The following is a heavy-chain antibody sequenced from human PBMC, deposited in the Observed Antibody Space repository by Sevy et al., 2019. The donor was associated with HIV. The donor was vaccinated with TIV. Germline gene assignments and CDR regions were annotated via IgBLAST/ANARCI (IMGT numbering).Heavy chain of an antibody. CDR1: GFTFSSYG. J-gene: IGHJ6*02. V-gene: IGHV3-30*02. CDR2: IRYDGSNK. D-gene: IGHD3-3*01. Sequence: GESQKISCAASGFTFSSYGMHWVRQAPGKGLEWVAFIRYDGSNKYYADSVKGRFTISRDNSKNTLYLQMNSLRAEDTAVYYCAKVLPPSWSGYYNSGMDVWGQGTTVTVSS. CDR3: AKVLPPSWSGYYNSGMDV.